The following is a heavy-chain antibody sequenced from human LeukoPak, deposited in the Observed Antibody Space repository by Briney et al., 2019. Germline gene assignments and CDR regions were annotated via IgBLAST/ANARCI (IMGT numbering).Heavy chain of an antibody. CDR1: GYSISSGYY. V-gene: IGHV4-38-2*01. Sequence: SETLSLTYAVSGYSISSGYYWGWFRQPPGKGLEWIGCIHHSGNTYYNPSLKSRVTISVDTSKNQFSLKLTSVTAADTAVYYCARQGGSNSPYYYYYMDVWGKGTTVTVSS. J-gene: IGHJ6*03. CDR2: IHHSGNT. D-gene: IGHD6-13*01. CDR3: ARQGGSNSPYYYYYMDV.